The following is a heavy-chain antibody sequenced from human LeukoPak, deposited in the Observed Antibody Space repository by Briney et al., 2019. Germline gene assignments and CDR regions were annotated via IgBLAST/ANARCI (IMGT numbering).Heavy chain of an antibody. Sequence: PGGSLRLSCAAPGFTFSSYAMHWVRQAPGKGLEWVAVISYDGSNKYYADSVKGRFTISRDNSKNTLYLQMNSLRAEDTAVYYCAFMADSSGPRYYGMDVWGQGTTVTVSS. D-gene: IGHD3-22*01. J-gene: IGHJ6*02. CDR1: GFTFSSYA. CDR2: ISYDGSNK. CDR3: AFMADSSGPRYYGMDV. V-gene: IGHV3-30-3*01.